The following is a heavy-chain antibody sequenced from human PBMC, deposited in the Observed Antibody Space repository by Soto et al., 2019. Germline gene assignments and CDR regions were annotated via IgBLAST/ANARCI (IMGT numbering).Heavy chain of an antibody. J-gene: IGHJ6*02. D-gene: IGHD3-22*01. CDR2: ISYDGSNK. Sequence: GGSLRLSCAASGFTFSSYAMHWVRQAPGKGLEWVAFISYDGSNKYYGDSVKGRFTISRDNSKNTLYLQMNSLRAEDTAVYYCARRRGQYNIDDSGYRGGLDVWGQGTSVTVSS. CDR3: ARRRGQYNIDDSGYRGGLDV. CDR1: GFTFSSYA. V-gene: IGHV3-30-3*01.